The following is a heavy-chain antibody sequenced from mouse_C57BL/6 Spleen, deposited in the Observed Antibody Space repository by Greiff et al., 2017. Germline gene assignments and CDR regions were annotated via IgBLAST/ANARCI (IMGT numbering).Heavy chain of an antibody. CDR1: GYTFTSYW. D-gene: IGHD4-1*01. Sequence: VQLQQPGAELVKPGASVKLSCKASGYTFTSYWMQWVKQRHGQGLEWIGEIDPSDSYTNYNQKFKGKATLTVDTSSSTAYMQLSSLTSEDSAVYYCARGGNWDEDYWGQGTTLTVSS. CDR2: IDPSDSYT. J-gene: IGHJ2*01. CDR3: ARGGNWDEDY. V-gene: IGHV1-50*01.